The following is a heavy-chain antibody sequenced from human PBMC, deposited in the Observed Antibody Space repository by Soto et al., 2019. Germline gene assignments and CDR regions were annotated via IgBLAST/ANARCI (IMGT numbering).Heavy chain of an antibody. Sequence: GASVKVSCKASGYTFTSYYMHWVRQAPXQGFEWMGIINPSGGSTSYAQKFQGRVTMTRDTSTSTVYMELSSLRSEDTAVYYCARDGVVVVAATRFYFQHWGQGTLVTVSS. V-gene: IGHV1-46*03. CDR3: ARDGVVVVAATRFYFQH. J-gene: IGHJ1*01. D-gene: IGHD2-15*01. CDR1: GYTFTSYY. CDR2: INPSGGST.